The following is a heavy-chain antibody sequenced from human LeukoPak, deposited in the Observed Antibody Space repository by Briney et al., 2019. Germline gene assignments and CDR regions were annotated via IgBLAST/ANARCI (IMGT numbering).Heavy chain of an antibody. J-gene: IGHJ4*02. Sequence: SGTLSLTCTVSGGSISSYYWSWIRQPPGKGLEWIGYIYYSGSTNYNPSLKSRVTISVDTSKNQFSLKLSSVTAADTAVYYCARGPYDSSGYYYFYFDYWGQGTLVTVSS. D-gene: IGHD3-22*01. CDR2: IYYSGST. V-gene: IGHV4-59*01. CDR3: ARGPYDSSGYYYFYFDY. CDR1: GGSISSYY.